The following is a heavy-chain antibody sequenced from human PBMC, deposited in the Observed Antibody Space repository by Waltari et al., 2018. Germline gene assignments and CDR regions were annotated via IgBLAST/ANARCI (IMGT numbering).Heavy chain of an antibody. CDR1: GGSISSGGYY. D-gene: IGHD1-26*01. V-gene: IGHV4-31*03. CDR3: ARIAGGSYYFDY. CDR2: IYYSGST. J-gene: IGHJ4*02. Sequence: QVQLQESGPGLVKPSQTLSLTCTVSGGSISSGGYYWRWIRQHPGKGLEWIGYIYYSGSTYYNPSLKSRVTISVDTSKNQFSLKLSSVTAADTAVYYCARIAGGSYYFDYWGQGTLVTVSS.